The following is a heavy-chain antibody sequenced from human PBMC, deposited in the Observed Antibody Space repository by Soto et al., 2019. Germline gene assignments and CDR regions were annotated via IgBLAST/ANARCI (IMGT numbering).Heavy chain of an antibody. Sequence: QVQLVQSGAEVKKPGSSVKVSCKASGGTFSTSAISWVRQADGQGLEWVGGIMPVFATPDYAQNFQGRVTITADESTTSAYLELTSLRTDDTAVYYCARDKDRQQLGGNYYYILDVWGQGTAITVSS. CDR2: IMPVFATP. CDR3: ARDKDRQQLGGNYYYILDV. J-gene: IGHJ6*02. V-gene: IGHV1-69*12. CDR1: GGTFSTSA. D-gene: IGHD3-3*02.